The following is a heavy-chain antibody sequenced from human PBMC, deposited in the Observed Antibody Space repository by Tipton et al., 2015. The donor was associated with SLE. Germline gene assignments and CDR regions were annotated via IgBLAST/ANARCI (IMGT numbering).Heavy chain of an antibody. V-gene: IGHV3-21*06. D-gene: IGHD3-10*01. J-gene: IGHJ4*02. CDR3: ATEGYGSGSSGFDY. CDR1: GFIFSSYT. CDR2: ISSGSTYI. Sequence: SLRLSCAVSGFIFSSYTLNWVRQAPGKGLEWVSSISSGSTYIYFADSVQGRFTISRDNAKNSLFLQMNSLRAEDTAVYYCATEGYGSGSSGFDYWGQGTLVTVSS.